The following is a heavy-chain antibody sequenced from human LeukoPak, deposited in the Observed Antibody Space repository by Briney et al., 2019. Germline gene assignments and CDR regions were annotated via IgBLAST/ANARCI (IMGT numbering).Heavy chain of an antibody. D-gene: IGHD1-1*01. CDR3: ARGGFLDPFDP. Sequence: SETLSLTCTVSGGSISSYYWNWIRQPPGKGLEWIGYIHYSGRTNYSTSLKSRVTISVDTSKNQFSLKLISVTAADTAVYYCARGGFLDPFDPWGQGTLVTVSS. CDR2: IHYSGRT. CDR1: GGSISSYY. J-gene: IGHJ5*02. V-gene: IGHV4-59*01.